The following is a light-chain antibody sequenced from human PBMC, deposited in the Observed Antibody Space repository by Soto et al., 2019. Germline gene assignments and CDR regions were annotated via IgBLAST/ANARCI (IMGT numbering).Light chain of an antibody. Sequence: DIQMTQSPSSLSASVGDRVTITCQASQGVSNYLNWYQQKPGKAPKLLIYDASNLETGAPSRFSGSGSGTDFTFTISSLQPEDIATYYCQQYDNLPYTFGQGTKLEI. CDR2: DAS. J-gene: IGKJ2*01. CDR3: QQYDNLPYT. V-gene: IGKV1-33*01. CDR1: QGVSNY.